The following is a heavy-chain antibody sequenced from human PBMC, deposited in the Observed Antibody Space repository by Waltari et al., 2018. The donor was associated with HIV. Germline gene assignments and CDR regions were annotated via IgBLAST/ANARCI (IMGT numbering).Heavy chain of an antibody. D-gene: IGHD1-1*01. V-gene: IGHV3-15*01. CDR3: TTTTITSGITGY. CDR1: GFTFSNAW. CDR2: IRSEADGGTV. Sequence: EVQLVESGGGLVKPGGSIRLSCAASGFTFSNAWMSWIRQAPGKGLEWVGRIRSEADGGTVDYAAPVKGRVTISRDDSKNMVFLQINSLESEDTAVYYCTTTTITSGITGYWGQGTLVTVSS. J-gene: IGHJ4*02.